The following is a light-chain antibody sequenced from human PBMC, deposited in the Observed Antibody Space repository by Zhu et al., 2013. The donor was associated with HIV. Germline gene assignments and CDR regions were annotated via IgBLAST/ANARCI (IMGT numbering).Light chain of an antibody. CDR2: GAS. CDR1: QSVSSSY. CDR3: QQYGSSPLT. Sequence: EIVLTQSPGTLSLSPGERATLSCRASQSVSSSYLAWYQQKPGQAPRLLIYGASSRATDIPDRFSGSGSGTDFTLTISRLEPEDFAVYYCQQYGSSPLTFGGGTTVEIK. V-gene: IGKV3-20*01. J-gene: IGKJ4*01.